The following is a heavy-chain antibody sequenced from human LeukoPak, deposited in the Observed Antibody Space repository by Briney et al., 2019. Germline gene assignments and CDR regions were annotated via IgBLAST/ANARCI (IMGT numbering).Heavy chain of an antibody. CDR2: ISSSSSYI. Sequence: GGSLRLSCAASGFTFSSYSMNWVRQAPGKGLEWVSSISSSSSYIYYADSVKGRFTISRDNAKNSLYLQMNSLRAEDTAVYYCARVLGIVGAIDYWGQGTLVTVSS. CDR3: ARVLGIVGAIDY. J-gene: IGHJ4*02. D-gene: IGHD1-26*01. V-gene: IGHV3-21*01. CDR1: GFTFSSYS.